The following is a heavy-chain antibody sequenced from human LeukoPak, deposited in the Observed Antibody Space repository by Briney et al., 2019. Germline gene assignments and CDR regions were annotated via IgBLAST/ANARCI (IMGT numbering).Heavy chain of an antibody. CDR2: IYYSGTT. Sequence: PGGSLRLSCAASGFTFSIYWVHWVRQAPGKGLEWIGYIYYSGTTKYNPSMKSRVTLSLDTSKNQFSLRLNSVTAADTAVYYCARRVAVPGSYYFDYWSQGTLVTVSS. CDR1: GFTFSIYW. J-gene: IGHJ4*02. CDR3: ARRVAVPGSYYFDY. D-gene: IGHD2-2*01. V-gene: IGHV4-59*08.